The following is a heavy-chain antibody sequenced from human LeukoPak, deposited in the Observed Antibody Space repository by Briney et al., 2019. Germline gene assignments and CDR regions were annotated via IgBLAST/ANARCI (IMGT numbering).Heavy chain of an antibody. Sequence: QPGGSLRLSCAASGFTFSGYPIHWVRQAPGKGLEWVAVISYDGSNKYYADSVKGRFTISRDNSKNTLYLQMNSLRAEDTAVYYCARGVEGFGELSVSTPLFDPWGQGTLVTVSS. J-gene: IGHJ5*02. V-gene: IGHV3-30-3*01. CDR3: ARGVEGFGELSVSTPLFDP. CDR2: ISYDGSNK. D-gene: IGHD3-10*01. CDR1: GFTFSGYP.